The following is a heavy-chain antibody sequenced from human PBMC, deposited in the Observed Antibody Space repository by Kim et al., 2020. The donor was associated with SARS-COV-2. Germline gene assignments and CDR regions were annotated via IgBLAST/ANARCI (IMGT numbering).Heavy chain of an antibody. Sequence: YADSVKGRCTISRDKSKNTLYLQMNSLRAEDTAVYYCAKGGINYYYGMDVWGQGTTVTVSS. D-gene: IGHD5-12*01. CDR3: AKGGINYYYGMDV. V-gene: IGHV3-23*01. J-gene: IGHJ6*02.